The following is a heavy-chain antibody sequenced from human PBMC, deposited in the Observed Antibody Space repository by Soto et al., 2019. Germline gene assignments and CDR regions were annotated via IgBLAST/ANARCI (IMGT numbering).Heavy chain of an antibody. V-gene: IGHV1-69*13. CDR2: IIPIFGTA. CDR3: ARAMIVVVVEYYYGMDV. D-gene: IGHD3-22*01. J-gene: IGHJ6*02. Sequence: GASVKVSCKASGGTFSSYAISWVRQAPGQGLEWMGGIIPIFGTANYAQKFQGRVTITADESTSTAYMELSSLRSEDTAVYYCARAMIVVVVEYYYGMDVWGQGTTVTVSS. CDR1: GGTFSSYA.